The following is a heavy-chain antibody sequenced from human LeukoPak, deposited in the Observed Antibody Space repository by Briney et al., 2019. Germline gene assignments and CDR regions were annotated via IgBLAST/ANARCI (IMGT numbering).Heavy chain of an antibody. Sequence: GESLKISCKGSGYSFTSYWIGWVRQMPGKGLEWMGIIYPGDSDTRYSPSFQGQVTISADKSISTAYLQRSSLKASDTAMYYCARQGRSRRGYSYGPTPYYYGMDVWGQGTTVTVSS. V-gene: IGHV5-51*01. CDR1: GYSFTSYW. CDR3: ARQGRSRRGYSYGPTPYYYGMDV. CDR2: IYPGDSDT. J-gene: IGHJ6*02. D-gene: IGHD5-18*01.